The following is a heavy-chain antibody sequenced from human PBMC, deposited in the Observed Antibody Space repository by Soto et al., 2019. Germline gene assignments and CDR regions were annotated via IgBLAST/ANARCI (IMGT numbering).Heavy chain of an antibody. Sequence: QVQLVESGGGVVQPGRSLRLSCAASGFTFSSYGMHCVRQAPGKGLEWVAVISYDGSNKYYADSVKGRFTISRDNSKNTLYLQMNSLRAEDTAVYYCAKEGGYDYGYFQHWGQGTLVTVSS. CDR1: GFTFSSYG. CDR2: ISYDGSNK. CDR3: AKEGGYDYGYFQH. J-gene: IGHJ1*01. D-gene: IGHD5-12*01. V-gene: IGHV3-30*18.